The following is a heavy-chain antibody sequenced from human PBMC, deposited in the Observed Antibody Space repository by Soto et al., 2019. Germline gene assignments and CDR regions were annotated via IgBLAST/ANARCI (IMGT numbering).Heavy chain of an antibody. CDR3: AGDSFPGYYYYGVDV. CDR2: ISYDGSNK. CDR1: GFTFSSYA. J-gene: IGHJ6*02. Sequence: GGSLRLSCAASGFTFSSYAMHWVRQAPGKGLEWVAVISYDGSNKYYADSVKGRFTISRDNSKNTLYLQMNSLRAEDTAVYYCAGDSFPGYYYYGVDVWGQGTTVTVSS. V-gene: IGHV3-30-3*01.